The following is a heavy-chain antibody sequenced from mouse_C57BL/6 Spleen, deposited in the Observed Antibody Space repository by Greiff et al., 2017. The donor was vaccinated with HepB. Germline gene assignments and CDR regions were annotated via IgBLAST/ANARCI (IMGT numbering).Heavy chain of an antibody. CDR2: IHHSDSET. CDR1: GYTFTSYW. Sequence: QVQLQQPGAELVKPGASVKVSCKASGYTFTSYWMHWVKQRPGQGLEWIGRIHHSDSETNENQKFKGKATLTVDKASSTAYMQLSSLTSEDSAVYYCATYYSNYEDYYAMDYWGQGTSVTVSS. D-gene: IGHD2-5*01. CDR3: ATYYSNYEDYYAMDY. V-gene: IGHV1-74*01. J-gene: IGHJ4*01.